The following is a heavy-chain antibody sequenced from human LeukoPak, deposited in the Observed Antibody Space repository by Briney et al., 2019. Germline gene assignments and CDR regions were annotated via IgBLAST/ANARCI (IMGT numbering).Heavy chain of an antibody. Sequence: SETLSLTCAVYGGSLSGYYWSWIRQPPGKGLEWIGEINHSGSTNYNPSLKSRVTISVDTSKNQISLKLSSVTAADTAVYYCARGPPPRGDFWSGYYRGAFDYWGQGTLVTVSS. V-gene: IGHV4-34*01. CDR3: ARGPPPRGDFWSGYYRGAFDY. D-gene: IGHD3-3*01. J-gene: IGHJ4*02. CDR1: GGSLSGYY. CDR2: INHSGST.